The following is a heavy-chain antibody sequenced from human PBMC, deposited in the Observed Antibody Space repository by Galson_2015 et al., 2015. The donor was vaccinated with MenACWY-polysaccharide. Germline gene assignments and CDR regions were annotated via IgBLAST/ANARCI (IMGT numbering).Heavy chain of an antibody. Sequence: SLRLSCAASGFIFSSYAMSWVRQAPGKGLEWVSSISPAGGGSYYADSVEGRFTISRDNSKNTLCLQVNSLRAEDTAIYYCAKVGRSGGNSGLASFDYWGQGTLVTVSS. J-gene: IGHJ4*02. CDR1: GFIFSSYA. CDR3: AKVGRSGGNSGLASFDY. CDR2: ISPAGGGS. D-gene: IGHD4-23*01. V-gene: IGHV3-23*01.